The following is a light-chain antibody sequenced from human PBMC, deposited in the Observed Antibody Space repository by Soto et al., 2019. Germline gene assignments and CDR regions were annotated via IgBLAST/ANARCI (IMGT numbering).Light chain of an antibody. CDR2: AAS. J-gene: IGKJ5*01. V-gene: IGKV1-39*01. CDR1: RSIGNN. Sequence: EIQVTQSPTSLSASVGDRVTITCRASRSIGNNLNWYQQRPGKAPQLLIYAASSLQSGVPSRFSGSSSGTDFTLTTNGLQPEAFATYYCQQSFSPHIAFGQGTRL. CDR3: QQSFSPHIA.